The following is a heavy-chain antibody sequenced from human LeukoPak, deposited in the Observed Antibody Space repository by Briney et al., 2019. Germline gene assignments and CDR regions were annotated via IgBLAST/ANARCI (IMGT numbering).Heavy chain of an antibody. D-gene: IGHD3-16*02. CDR3: AARGYVWGSDRFDY. Sequence: SETLSLTCAVYGGSFSGYYWSWIRQPPGKGLEWIGEINHSGSTNYNPSLKSRVTISVDTSKNQFSLKLSSVTAADTAVYYCAARGYVWGSDRFDYWGQGTLVTVSS. J-gene: IGHJ4*02. CDR1: GGSFSGYY. V-gene: IGHV4-34*01. CDR2: INHSGST.